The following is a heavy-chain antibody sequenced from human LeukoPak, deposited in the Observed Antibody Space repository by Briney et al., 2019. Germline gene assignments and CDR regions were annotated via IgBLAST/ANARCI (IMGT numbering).Heavy chain of an antibody. CDR1: GYSFSSHW. Sequence: GESLKISCKGSGYSFSSHWIGWVRQMPGKGLEWMGIIYPDDSDTRYSPSFQGQVSISADKSISTAYLQWASLKASDTAMYYCARHGPSGSYSNGVEHWGQGTLVSVYS. CDR2: IYPDDSDT. J-gene: IGHJ1*01. V-gene: IGHV5-51*01. CDR3: ARHGPSGSYSNGVEH. D-gene: IGHD1-26*01.